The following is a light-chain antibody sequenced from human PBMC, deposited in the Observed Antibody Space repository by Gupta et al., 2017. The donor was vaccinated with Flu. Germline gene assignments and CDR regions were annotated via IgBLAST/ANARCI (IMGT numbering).Light chain of an antibody. J-gene: IGKJ1*01. CDR3: MQGAHWPWA. V-gene: IGKV2-30*01. CDR1: QGLVYSDGNTY. Sequence: ISCRYSQGLVYSDGNTYLHWFQQRPGQSPRRLIYLVSYRDSGVPDRFSCRGSGTEFTLKISRAEAEDVGIYYCMQGAHWPWAFGQGTKVEIK. CDR2: LVS.